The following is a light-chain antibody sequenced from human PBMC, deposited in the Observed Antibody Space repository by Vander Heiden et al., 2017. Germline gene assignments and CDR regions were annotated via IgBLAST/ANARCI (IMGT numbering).Light chain of an antibody. CDR3: MQGSHWPLT. CDR1: QSLVNSDGNTY. V-gene: IGKV2-30*01. CDR2: RVS. Sequence: DVVMTQSPLSLPVTLGQAAAISCRSSQSLVNSDGNTYLSWFQQRPGQSPRRLIYRVSNRDSGVPDRISGSGSGTDFTLKISRVEDEDVGVYFCMQGSHWPLTFGGGTRVEIK. J-gene: IGKJ4*01.